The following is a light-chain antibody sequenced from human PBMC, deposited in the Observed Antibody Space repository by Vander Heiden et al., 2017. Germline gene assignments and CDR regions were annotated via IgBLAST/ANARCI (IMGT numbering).Light chain of an antibody. CDR2: RAS. CDR3: QQYNDYPWT. CDR1: QSVNTW. Sequence: IQMTQSPSTLSASVGDRVTITCRASQSVNTWLAWYQQRPGKAPNLLIYRASTLESGVPSRFSGSGAGTEFTLTITSRQPDDFATYYCQQYNDYPWTFGQGTKVDIK. J-gene: IGKJ1*01. V-gene: IGKV1-5*03.